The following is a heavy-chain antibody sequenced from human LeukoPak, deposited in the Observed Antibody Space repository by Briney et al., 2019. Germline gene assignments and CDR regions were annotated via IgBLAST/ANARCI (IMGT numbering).Heavy chain of an antibody. CDR3: ARDRSGYSEYYFDY. CDR2: IYPSGST. V-gene: IGHV4-4*07. D-gene: IGHD5-18*01. Sequence: SETLSLTCTVSGGSISTYCRSWIRQPAGKGLEWIGRIYPSGSTFYNPSLKSRVTISIDKSKNQFFLNLTSVTAADTALYYCARDRSGYSEYYFDYWGQGSLVTVSS. CDR1: GGSISTYC. J-gene: IGHJ4*02.